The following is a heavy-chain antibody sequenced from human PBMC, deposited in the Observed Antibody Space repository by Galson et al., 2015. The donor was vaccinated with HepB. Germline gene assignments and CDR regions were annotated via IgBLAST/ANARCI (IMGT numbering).Heavy chain of an antibody. D-gene: IGHD3-22*01. CDR2: IYYSGST. CDR3: ARLGYYDSSGHFDY. J-gene: IGHJ4*02. Sequence: SETLSLTCTVSGGSISSSSYYWGWIRQPPGKGLEWIGSIYYSGSTYYNPSLKSRVTISVDTSKNQFSLKLSSVTAADTAVYYCARLGYYDSSGHFDYWGQGTLVTVSS. V-gene: IGHV4-39*01. CDR1: GGSISSSSYY.